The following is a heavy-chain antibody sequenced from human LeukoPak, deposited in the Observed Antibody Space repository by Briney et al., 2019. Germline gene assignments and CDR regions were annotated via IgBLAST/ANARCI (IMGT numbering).Heavy chain of an antibody. CDR1: GYTFTSYD. J-gene: IGHJ6*03. CDR2: MNPNSGNT. Sequence: ASVKVSCKASGYTFTSYDINWVRQATGQGLEWMGWMNPNSGNTGYAQKFQGRVTITRNTSISTAYMELSSLRPEDTAVYYCARAGSIAARRPRAYYMDVWGKGTTVTVSS. D-gene: IGHD6-6*01. V-gene: IGHV1-8*01. CDR3: ARAGSIAARRPRAYYMDV.